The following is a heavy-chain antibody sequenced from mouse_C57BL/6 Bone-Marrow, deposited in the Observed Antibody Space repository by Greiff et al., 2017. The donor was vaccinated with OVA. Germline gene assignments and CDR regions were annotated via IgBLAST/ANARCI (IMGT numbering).Heavy chain of an antibody. V-gene: IGHV3-5*01. CDR1: GISITTGNYR. D-gene: IGHD1-1*01. Sequence: EVKLMASGPGLVKPSQTVFLPCTVTGISITTGNYRWSWIRQFPGNKLEWIGYIYYSGTITYNPSLTSRTTITRDTPKNQFFLEMNSLTAEDTATYYCARERVYYGSILYFDYWGQGTTLTVSS. CDR3: ARERVYYGSILYFDY. J-gene: IGHJ2*01. CDR2: IYYSGTI.